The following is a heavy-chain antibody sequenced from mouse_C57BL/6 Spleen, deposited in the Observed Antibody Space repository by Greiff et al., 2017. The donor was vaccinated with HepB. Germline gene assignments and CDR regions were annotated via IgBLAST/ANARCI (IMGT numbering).Heavy chain of an antibody. CDR2: IYPGDGDT. D-gene: IGHD2-1*01. CDR1: GYAFSSYW. Sequence: VKLMESGAELVKPGASVKISCKASGYAFSSYWMNWVKQRPGKGLEWIGQIYPGDGDTNYNGKFKGKATLTADKSSSTAYMQLSSLTSEDSAVYFCARGAGNYDFDYWGQGTTLTVSS. CDR3: ARGAGNYDFDY. J-gene: IGHJ2*01. V-gene: IGHV1-80*01.